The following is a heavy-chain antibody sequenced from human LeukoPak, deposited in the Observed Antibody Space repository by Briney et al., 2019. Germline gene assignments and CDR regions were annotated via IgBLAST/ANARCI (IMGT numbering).Heavy chain of an antibody. CDR2: LNPNSGDT. Sequence: VASVKVSCKASGYTFTSYYMHWVRQAPGQGLEWMGWLNPNSGDTNYAQKFQGRVSMTRDSSISTAYIDLSDLRSDDTAVYSCARGRNIEMTTMSGGSDYWGQGTLVTVSS. CDR1: GYTFTSYY. CDR3: ARGRNIEMTTMSGGSDY. D-gene: IGHD5-24*01. J-gene: IGHJ4*02. V-gene: IGHV1-2*02.